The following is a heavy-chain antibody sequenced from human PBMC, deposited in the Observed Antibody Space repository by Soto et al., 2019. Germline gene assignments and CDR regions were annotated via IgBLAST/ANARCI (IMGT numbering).Heavy chain of an antibody. CDR3: ANSYYYDSSGYYRNYYYGMDV. J-gene: IGHJ6*02. V-gene: IGHV3-30*18. CDR1: GFTFSSYG. Sequence: QAGGPLRLSCAAPGFTFSSYGMHWVRQAPGKGLEWVAVISYDGSNKYYADSVKGRFTISTDNSKNTLYLQMNSLRAEDTAVYYCANSYYYDSSGYYRNYYYGMDVWGQGTTVTVSS. D-gene: IGHD3-22*01. CDR2: ISYDGSNK.